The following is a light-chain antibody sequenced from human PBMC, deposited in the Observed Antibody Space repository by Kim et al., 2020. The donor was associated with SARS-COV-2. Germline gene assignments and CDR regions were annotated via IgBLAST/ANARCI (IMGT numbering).Light chain of an antibody. V-gene: IGLV2-14*04. CDR2: DVS. J-gene: IGLJ2*01. CDR3: SSYTSSSTVL. CDR1: SSDIGGLNY. Sequence: GQSITIPCTGSSSDIGGLNYVSWYQQYPGKAPRLMIYDVSKWPSGVSNHFSGSKSGNTASLTISGLQAEDEADYYCSSYTSSSTVLFGGGTQLTVL.